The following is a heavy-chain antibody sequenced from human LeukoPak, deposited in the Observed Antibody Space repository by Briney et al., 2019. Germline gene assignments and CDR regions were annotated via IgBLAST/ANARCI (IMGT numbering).Heavy chain of an antibody. Sequence: PSETLSLTCTVSGGSISSYYWSWIRQPPGKGLEWIGYIYYSGSTNYNPSLKSRVTISVDTSKNQFSLKLSSVTAADTAVYYCARGSYSSSWWGAFDIWGQGTMVTVSS. CDR3: ARGSYSSSWWGAFDI. V-gene: IGHV4-59*01. D-gene: IGHD6-13*01. J-gene: IGHJ3*02. CDR2: IYYSGST. CDR1: GGSISSYY.